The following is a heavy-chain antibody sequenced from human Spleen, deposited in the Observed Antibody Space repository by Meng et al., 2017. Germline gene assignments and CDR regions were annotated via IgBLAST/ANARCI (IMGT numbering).Heavy chain of an antibody. CDR2: VYYTGAT. D-gene: IGHD6-19*01. V-gene: IGHV4-39*07. J-gene: IGHJ4*02. Sequence: SETLSLTCNVSGGSISPTNYYWGWIRQPPGKGLEWIGSVYYTGATYYNPSLKSRVTISVDTSKNQFSLKLSSVTAADTAVYYCAREGAGNTSGWYGPDYWGRGTLVTVSS. CDR1: GGSISPTNYY. CDR3: AREGAGNTSGWYGPDY.